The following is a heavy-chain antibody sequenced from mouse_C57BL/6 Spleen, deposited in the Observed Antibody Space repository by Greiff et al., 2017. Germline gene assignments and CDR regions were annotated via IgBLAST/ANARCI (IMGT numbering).Heavy chain of an antibody. CDR2: INPGSGGT. Sequence: VQLVESGAELVRPGTSVKVSCKASGYAFTNYLIEWVKQRPGQGLEWIGVINPGSGGTNYNEKFKGKATLTADKSSSTAYMQLSSLTSEDSAVYFCARSLITTVVADYWGQGTTLTVSS. CDR1: GYAFTNYL. CDR3: ARSLITTVVADY. V-gene: IGHV1-54*01. D-gene: IGHD1-1*01. J-gene: IGHJ2*01.